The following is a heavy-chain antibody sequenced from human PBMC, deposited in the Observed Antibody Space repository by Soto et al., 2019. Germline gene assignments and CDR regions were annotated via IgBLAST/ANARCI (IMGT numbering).Heavy chain of an antibody. J-gene: IGHJ5*02. CDR1: GGAIGGYY. D-gene: IGHD6-19*01. CDR3: ARNGSDSGWFFFDP. CDR2: VSYSGST. V-gene: IGHV4-59*01. Sequence: SETLSLTCSLSGGAIGGYYWSWIRQPPGKALEWIGYVSYSGSTDYHPSLKSRVSISIDTSKNQFSLKMISVTAADTAVYYCARNGSDSGWFFFDPWGQGAMVTVSS.